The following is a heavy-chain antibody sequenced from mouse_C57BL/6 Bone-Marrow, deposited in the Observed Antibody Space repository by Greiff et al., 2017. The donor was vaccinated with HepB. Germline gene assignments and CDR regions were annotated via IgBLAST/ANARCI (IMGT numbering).Heavy chain of an antibody. CDR3: ARRSPNLRLRVFDY. CDR1: GYTFTSYW. CDR2: IDPSDSYT. J-gene: IGHJ2*01. D-gene: IGHD3-2*02. Sequence: QVQLQQPGAELVKPGASVKLSCKASGYTFTSYWMQWVKQRPGQGLEWIGEIDPSDSYTNYNQKFKGKATLTVDTSSSTAYMQLSSLTSEDSAVYYCARRSPNLRLRVFDYWGQGTTLTVSS. V-gene: IGHV1-50*01.